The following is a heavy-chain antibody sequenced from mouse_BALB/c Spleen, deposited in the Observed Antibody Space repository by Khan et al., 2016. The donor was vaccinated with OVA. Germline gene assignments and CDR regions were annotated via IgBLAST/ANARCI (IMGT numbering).Heavy chain of an antibody. CDR2: TNPTNGRT. J-gene: IGHJ2*01. V-gene: IGHV1S81*02. Sequence: QVQLKQSGAELVKAGASVKMSCKASGYTFTSYWMHWVKQRLGQGLEWFAETNPTNGRTYYNEKFKSKATLTVDKSSSTAYMLLSGPTFEDSAVYVCARIKNIVATYFDYWGQGTTLTVSS. CDR1: GYTFTSYW. CDR3: ARIKNIVATYFDY. D-gene: IGHD1-1*01.